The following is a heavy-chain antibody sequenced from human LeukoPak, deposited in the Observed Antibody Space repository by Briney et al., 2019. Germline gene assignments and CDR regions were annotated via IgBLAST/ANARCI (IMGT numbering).Heavy chain of an antibody. Sequence: SLRLSCAASGFTFDDYAMHWVRQAPGKGLDGVSGISWNSGSIGYAASVKGRFTISRDNAKNSLYLQMNSLRAEDTALYYCAKERYCSSTSCHSVFDYWGQGTLVTVSS. CDR3: AKERYCSSTSCHSVFDY. CDR2: ISWNSGSI. J-gene: IGHJ4*02. D-gene: IGHD2-2*01. CDR1: GFTFDDYA. V-gene: IGHV3-9*01.